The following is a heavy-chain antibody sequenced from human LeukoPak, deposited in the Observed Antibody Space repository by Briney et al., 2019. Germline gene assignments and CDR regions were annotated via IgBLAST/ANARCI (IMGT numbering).Heavy chain of an antibody. CDR1: GFTFSNYA. CDR2: ISDSGSST. D-gene: IGHD6-13*01. CDR3: VKVMGRAAAVATAFDY. J-gene: IGHJ4*02. Sequence: GGSLRLSCAASGFTFSNYAMNWVRLAPGKGLEWVSTISDSGSSTYYADSVKGRFTISRDNSKNTLYLQMSSLRAEDTAVYYCVKVMGRAAAVATAFDYWGQGTLVTVSS. V-gene: IGHV3-23*01.